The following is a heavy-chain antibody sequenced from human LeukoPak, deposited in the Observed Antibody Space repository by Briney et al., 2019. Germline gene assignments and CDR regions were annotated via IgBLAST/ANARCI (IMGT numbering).Heavy chain of an antibody. CDR1: DYSISSDYY. J-gene: IGHJ5*02. D-gene: IGHD3-22*01. CDR3: ARDGASFYHDSSGYYYVPNWFDP. CDR2: IYHSGNT. Sequence: SETLSLTCTVSDYSISSDYYWGWIRQPPGKGLEWIGSIYHSGNTYYNPSLKSRVTISVDTSKNQFSLKLSSVTAADTAIYYCARDGASFYHDSSGYYYVPNWFDPWGQGTLVTVSS. V-gene: IGHV4-38-2*02.